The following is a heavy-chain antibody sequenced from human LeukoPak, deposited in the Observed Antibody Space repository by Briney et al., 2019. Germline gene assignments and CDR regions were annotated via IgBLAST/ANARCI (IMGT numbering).Heavy chain of an antibody. V-gene: IGHV4-59*01. J-gene: IGHJ6*02. CDR2: IYYSGST. CDR1: GGSISGYY. CDR3: ARAPGQYYYYGMDV. D-gene: IGHD4-11*01. Sequence: SETLSLTCTVSGGSISGYYWSWIRQPPGKGLGWIGYIYYSGSTNYNPSLKSRVTISLDTSKSQFSLKLSSVTAADTALYYCARAPGQYYYYGMDVWGQGTTVTVSS.